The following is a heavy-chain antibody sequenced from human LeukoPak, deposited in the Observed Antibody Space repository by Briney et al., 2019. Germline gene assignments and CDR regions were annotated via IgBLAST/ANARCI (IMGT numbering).Heavy chain of an antibody. V-gene: IGHV3-21*01. CDR3: ARGESITIFGVVISDFDSGSTGLSPY. Sequence: PGGSLRLSCAASGFTFSSYSMNWVRQAPGKGLEWVSSISSSSSYIYYADSVKGGFTISRENAKNSLYLQMNSLRAEDTAVYYCARGESITIFGVVISDFDSGSTGLSPYWGQGTLVTVSS. J-gene: IGHJ4*02. D-gene: IGHD3-3*01. CDR1: GFTFSSYS. CDR2: ISSSSSYI.